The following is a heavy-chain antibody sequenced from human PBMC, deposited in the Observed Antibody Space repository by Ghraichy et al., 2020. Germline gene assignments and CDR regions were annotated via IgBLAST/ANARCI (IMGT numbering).Heavy chain of an antibody. CDR3: ARVLAGLHSYAMDI. J-gene: IGHJ6*02. CDR2: ITTGRTHT. V-gene: IGHV3-11*05. Sequence: GGSLRLSCAASGLSFSDYSMSWIRQAPGKGLEWISHITTGRTHTKYADSVKGRFTISRDNAKNSLFLQMSSLRVEDTAIYYCARVLAGLHSYAMDIWGQGTTVIVSS. D-gene: IGHD3-16*01. CDR1: GLSFSDYS.